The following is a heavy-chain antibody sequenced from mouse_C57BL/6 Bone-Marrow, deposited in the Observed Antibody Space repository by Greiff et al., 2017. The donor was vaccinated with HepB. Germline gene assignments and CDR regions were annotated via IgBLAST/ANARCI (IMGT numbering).Heavy chain of an antibody. CDR3: ARGGLRHYFDY. D-gene: IGHD2-4*01. CDR2: INPGSGGT. V-gene: IGHV1-54*01. Sequence: VQLQESGAELVRPGTSVKVSCKASGYAFTNYLIEWVKQRPGQGLEWIGVINPGSGGTNYNEKFKGKATLTADKSSSTAYMQLSSLTSEDSAVYFCARGGLRHYFDYWGQGTTLTVSS. CDR1: GYAFTNYL. J-gene: IGHJ2*01.